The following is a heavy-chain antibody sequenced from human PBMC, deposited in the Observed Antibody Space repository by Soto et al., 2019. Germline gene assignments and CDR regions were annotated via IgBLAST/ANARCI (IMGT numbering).Heavy chain of an antibody. Sequence: ESLKISWKGSGYSFSSYWIGWVRQMPGKGLEWMGRIDLSKTYIHYNPSFPGHVTISFDKSINTAYLQWSSLKASDTAIYYCTRPPGGHSSGYYSSYLAKNVWGQGSADTVTS. D-gene: IGHD3-22*01. V-gene: IGHV5-10-1*01. CDR2: IDLSKTYI. CDR1: GYSFSSYW. CDR3: TRPPGGHSSGYYSSYLAKNV. J-gene: IGHJ6*02.